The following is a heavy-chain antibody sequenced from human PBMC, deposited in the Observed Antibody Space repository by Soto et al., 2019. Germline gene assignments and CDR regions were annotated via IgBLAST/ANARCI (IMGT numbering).Heavy chain of an antibody. D-gene: IGHD3-22*01. Sequence: EVQLVESGGGLVKPGGSLRLSCAASGFTFSRDTMNWVRQAPGKGLEWVSSISGNSIYTYYADSLKGRFTISRDNAKSSLFLQMNSLRAEDTAVYYCARDTSYDSTASHHWYFDLWGRGTLVTVSS. CDR1: GFTFSRDT. CDR2: ISGNSIYT. V-gene: IGHV3-21*01. CDR3: ARDTSYDSTASHHWYFDL. J-gene: IGHJ2*01.